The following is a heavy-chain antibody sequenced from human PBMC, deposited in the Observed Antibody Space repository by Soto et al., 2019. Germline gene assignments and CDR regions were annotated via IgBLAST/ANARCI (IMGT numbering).Heavy chain of an antibody. Sequence: QVQLHESGPGLVKPSETLSLTCTVSGDSISSNYWSWIRQPPGKGLEWIGYIYYSGSTNYNPSLKSRVTISKDTSKNQFSLKLSSVTAADTAVYYCARPLPRYYYGMDVWGQGTTVTVSS. CDR3: ARPLPRYYYGMDV. CDR2: IYYSGST. CDR1: GDSISSNY. J-gene: IGHJ6*02. V-gene: IGHV4-59*08.